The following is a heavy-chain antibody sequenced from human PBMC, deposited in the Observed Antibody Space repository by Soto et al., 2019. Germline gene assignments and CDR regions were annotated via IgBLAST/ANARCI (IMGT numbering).Heavy chain of an antibody. CDR1: GFTFSSYG. V-gene: IGHV3-33*01. CDR2: IWYDGSNK. D-gene: IGHD3-22*01. Sequence: QVQLVESGGGVVQPGRSLRLSCAASGFTFSSYGMHWVRQAPGKGLEWVAVIWYDGSNKYYADSVKGRFTISRDNSKNTLYLHMNSLRAEDTAVYYCARDLVPYYDSIFCFDYWGQGTLVTVSS. CDR3: ARDLVPYYDSIFCFDY. J-gene: IGHJ4*02.